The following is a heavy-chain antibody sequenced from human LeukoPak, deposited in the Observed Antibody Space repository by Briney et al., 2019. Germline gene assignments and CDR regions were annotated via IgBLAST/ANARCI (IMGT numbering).Heavy chain of an antibody. V-gene: IGHV3-30*02. D-gene: IGHD6-19*01. J-gene: IGHJ4*02. Sequence: PGGSLRLSCAASGFTFSSYGMHWVRQAPGKGLEWVAFIRYDGSNKYYADPVKGRFTISGDNSKNTLYLQMNSLRAEDTAVYYCAKDYIAVAGTSFDYWGQGTLVTVSS. CDR3: AKDYIAVAGTSFDY. CDR1: GFTFSSYG. CDR2: IRYDGSNK.